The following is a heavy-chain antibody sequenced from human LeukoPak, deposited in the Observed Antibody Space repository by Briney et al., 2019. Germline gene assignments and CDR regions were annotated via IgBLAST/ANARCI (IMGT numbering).Heavy chain of an antibody. Sequence: SETLSLTCAVYGGSFSGYYWSWIRQPPGKGLEWIGEINHSGSTNYNPSLKSRVTISVDTSKNQFSLKLSSVTAADTAVYYCARPDRPYSSGPIDYWGQGTLVTVSS. CDR2: INHSGST. V-gene: IGHV4-34*01. CDR1: GGSFSGYY. CDR3: ARPDRPYSSGPIDY. D-gene: IGHD6-19*01. J-gene: IGHJ4*02.